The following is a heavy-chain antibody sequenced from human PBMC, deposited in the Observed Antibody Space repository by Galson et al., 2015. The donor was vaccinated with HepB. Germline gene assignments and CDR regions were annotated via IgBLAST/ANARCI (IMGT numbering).Heavy chain of an antibody. Sequence: SLRLSCKASGYTFTSYYMHWVRQAPGQGLEWVGIINPGGGSTSYAQTFQGRVTMTRDTSTNTVYMELSSLRPEDTAVYYCARDGYSGYDQGYYYGGMDVWGQGTTVTVSS. D-gene: IGHD5-12*01. CDR2: INPGGGST. J-gene: IGHJ6*02. CDR1: GYTFTSYY. CDR3: ARDGYSGYDQGYYYGGMDV. V-gene: IGHV1-46*01.